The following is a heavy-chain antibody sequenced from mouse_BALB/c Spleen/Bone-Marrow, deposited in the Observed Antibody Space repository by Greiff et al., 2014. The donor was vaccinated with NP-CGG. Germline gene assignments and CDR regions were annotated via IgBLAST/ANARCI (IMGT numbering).Heavy chain of an antibody. CDR1: GFNIKDTY. J-gene: IGHJ4*01. V-gene: IGHV14-3*02. D-gene: IGHD4-1*01. CDR2: IDPANGNT. Sequence: VHVKQSGAELVKPGASVKLSCTASGFNIKDTYMHWVKQRPEQGLEWIGRIDPANGNTKYDPKFQGKATITADTSSNTACLQLSSLTSEDTAVYYCARWEYYAMDYWGQGTSVTVSS. CDR3: ARWEYYAMDY.